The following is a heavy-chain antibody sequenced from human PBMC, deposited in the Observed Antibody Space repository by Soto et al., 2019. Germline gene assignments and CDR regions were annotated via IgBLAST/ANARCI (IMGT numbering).Heavy chain of an antibody. J-gene: IGHJ4*02. CDR3: ARVPGHKNSRGDY. V-gene: IGHV1-2*02. D-gene: IGHD1-7*01. CDR2: INPKTGDT. CDR1: GYTFTHYY. Sequence: QVQLVQSGAEVKKPGASESVSCKASGYTFTHYYIHWVRRAPGQGLEWMGLINPKTGDTNYAQKFRDRVSMTRDTSTNTASMRLSSLRSDDTAVYYCARVPGHKNSRGDYWGQGTPVAVSA.